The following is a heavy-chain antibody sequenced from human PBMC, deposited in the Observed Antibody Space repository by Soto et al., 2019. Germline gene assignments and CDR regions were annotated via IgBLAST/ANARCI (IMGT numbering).Heavy chain of an antibody. CDR1: GFTFSYYW. Sequence: EVQLVESGGGLVQPGGSLRLSCAASGFTFSYYWMSWVRQAPGKGLEWVANIKQDGSEKYYVDSVKGRFTISRDNAKNSLYLQMNSLRAEDTAVYYCARGSAALLAFDIWGQGTMVTVSS. D-gene: IGHD6-6*01. J-gene: IGHJ3*02. CDR3: ARGSAALLAFDI. V-gene: IGHV3-7*01. CDR2: IKQDGSEK.